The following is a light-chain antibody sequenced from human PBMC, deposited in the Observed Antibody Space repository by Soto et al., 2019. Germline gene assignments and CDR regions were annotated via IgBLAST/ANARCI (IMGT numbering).Light chain of an antibody. V-gene: IGLV2-14*03. Sequence: QSVLTQPASVSGSPGQWITISCTGTSSDVGGYNYVSWYQHHPGKGPKLIIYDVSDRPSGVSNRFSGSKSGNMASLTISGLQAEDEADYYCNSYTSSSSYVFGTGTKVTVL. CDR3: NSYTSSSSYV. CDR2: DVS. J-gene: IGLJ1*01. CDR1: SSDVGGYNY.